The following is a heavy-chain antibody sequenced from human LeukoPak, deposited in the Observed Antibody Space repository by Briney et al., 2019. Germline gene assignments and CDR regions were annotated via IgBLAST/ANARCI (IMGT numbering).Heavy chain of an antibody. D-gene: IGHD4-17*01. J-gene: IGHJ4*02. CDR3: ARLDYGDPYYFDY. V-gene: IGHV4-39*01. CDR2: IYYSGST. Sequence: SETLSLTCTVSGGSISSSSYYWGWIRQPPGKGLEWIGSIYYSGSTYYNPSLKSRVTISVDTSKNRFSLKLSSVTAADTAVYYCARLDYGDPYYFDYWGQGTLVTVSS. CDR1: GGSISSSSYY.